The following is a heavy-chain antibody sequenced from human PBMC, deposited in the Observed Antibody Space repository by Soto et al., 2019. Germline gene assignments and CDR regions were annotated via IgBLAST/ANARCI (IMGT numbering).Heavy chain of an antibody. V-gene: IGHV3-23*01. J-gene: IGHJ4*02. Sequence: EVQLLESGGGLVRPGGSLRLSCGGSKFTFSTYAMTWVHQAPGKGLEWVSGISVGGGITKYADSVKGRFTISRDNSKNTLYLQMNSLRAEDTAIYYCAKDPNGDYLGAFDSWGQGTLVTVSS. CDR2: ISVGGGIT. CDR1: KFTFSTYA. CDR3: AKDPNGDYLGAFDS. D-gene: IGHD4-17*01.